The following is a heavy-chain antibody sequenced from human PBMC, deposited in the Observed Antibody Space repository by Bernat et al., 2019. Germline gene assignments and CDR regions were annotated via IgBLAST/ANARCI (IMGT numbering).Heavy chain of an antibody. CDR3: ARGWYCSGGSCYSTYFQH. V-gene: IGHV1-2*06. D-gene: IGHD2-15*01. Sequence: QVQLVQSGAEVKKPGASVKVSCKASGYTFTGYYMHWVRQAPGQGLEWMGRINPNSGGTNYAQKFQGRVTMTRDTSISTAYMELSRLRSDDTAVYYCARGWYCSGGSCYSTYFQHWGQGTLVTVSS. CDR2: INPNSGGT. J-gene: IGHJ1*01. CDR1: GYTFTGYY.